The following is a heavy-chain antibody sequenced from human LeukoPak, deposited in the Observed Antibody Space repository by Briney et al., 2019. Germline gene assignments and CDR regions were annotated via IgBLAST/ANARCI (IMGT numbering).Heavy chain of an antibody. D-gene: IGHD3-10*01. J-gene: IGHJ6*03. CDR1: GFTFDDYG. Sequence: GGSLRLTCAASGFTFDDYGMSWVRQAPGKGLEWVSGINWNGGSTGYADSVKGRFTISRDNAKNSLYLQMNSLRAEDTALYYCARTKVVRGVIIIRGYYMDVWGKGTTVTVSS. CDR2: INWNGGST. CDR3: ARTKVVRGVIIIRGYYMDV. V-gene: IGHV3-20*04.